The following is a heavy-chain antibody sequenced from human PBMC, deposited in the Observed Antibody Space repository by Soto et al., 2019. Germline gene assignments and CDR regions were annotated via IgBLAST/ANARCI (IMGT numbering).Heavy chain of an antibody. Sequence: SETLSLTCTVSGGSISSYYWSWIRQPPGKGLEWIGYIYYSGGTNYNPSLKSRVTISVDTSKNQFSLKLSSVTAAETAVYYCARFPVRFSYYYGMDVWGQGTTVTVSS. J-gene: IGHJ6*02. CDR2: IYYSGGT. V-gene: IGHV4-59*01. D-gene: IGHD3-3*01. CDR1: GGSISSYY. CDR3: ARFPVRFSYYYGMDV.